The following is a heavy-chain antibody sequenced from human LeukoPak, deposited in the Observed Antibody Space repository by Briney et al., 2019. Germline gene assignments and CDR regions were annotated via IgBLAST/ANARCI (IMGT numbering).Heavy chain of an antibody. V-gene: IGHV3-7*03. J-gene: IGHJ5*02. CDR3: AKVPSSSWYRNNWFDP. CDR1: GFTFSSYW. CDR2: IKQDGSVK. Sequence: PGGSLRLSCAASGFTFSSYWMSWVRQAPGKGLEWVANIKQDGSVKYYVDSVKGRFTISRDNSKNTLYLQMNSLRAEDTAVYYCAKVPSSSWYRNNWFDPWGQGTLVTVSS. D-gene: IGHD6-13*01.